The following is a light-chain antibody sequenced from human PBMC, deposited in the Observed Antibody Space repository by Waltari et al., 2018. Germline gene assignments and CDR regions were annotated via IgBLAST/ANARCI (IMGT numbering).Light chain of an antibody. CDR1: QSISSW. V-gene: IGKV1-5*03. CDR2: KAS. J-gene: IGKJ1*01. CDR3: QQYNSDSRT. Sequence: DIQMTQSPSTLSASVGDRVTIPCRASQSISSWLAWYQQKPGKAPKLLIYKASSLESGVPSRFSGSGSGTEFTLTISSLQPDDVATYYCQQYNSDSRTFGQGTKVEIK.